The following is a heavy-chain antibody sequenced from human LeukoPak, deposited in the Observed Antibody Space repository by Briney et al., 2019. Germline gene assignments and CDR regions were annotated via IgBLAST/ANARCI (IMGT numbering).Heavy chain of an antibody. CDR2: INPSGGST. V-gene: IGHV1-46*01. CDR1: GYTFTSYY. J-gene: IGHJ5*02. CDR3: ARGGITMVQGVPTFDP. Sequence: ASVKVSCKASGYTFTSYYMHWVPQAPGQGLGWMGIINPSGGSTSYAQKFQGRVTMTRDSSTSTVYMELSSLRSEDTAVYYCARGGITMVQGVPTFDPWGQGTLVTVSS. D-gene: IGHD3-10*01.